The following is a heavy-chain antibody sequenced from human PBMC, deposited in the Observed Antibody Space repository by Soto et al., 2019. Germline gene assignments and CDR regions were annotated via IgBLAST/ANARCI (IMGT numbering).Heavy chain of an antibody. D-gene: IGHD6-19*01. CDR2: ISGSGGST. CDR1: GFTFSSYA. V-gene: IGHV3-23*01. Sequence: GGSLKLSCAASGFTFSSYAMSWVRQAPGKGLEWVSAISGSGGSTYYADSVKGRFTISRDNSKNTLYLQMNSLRAEDTAVYYCAKGGAGESWLVRLLPTMDYHDYWGQGTLVTVSS. CDR3: AKGGAGESWLVRLLPTMDYHDY. J-gene: IGHJ4*02.